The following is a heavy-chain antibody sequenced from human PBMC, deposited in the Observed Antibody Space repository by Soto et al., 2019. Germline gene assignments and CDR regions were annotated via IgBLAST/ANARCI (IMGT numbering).Heavy chain of an antibody. CDR1: GGSFSGYY. V-gene: IGHV4-34*01. D-gene: IGHD3-10*01. CDR3: ARGYGSGSYYNNYYYYMDV. CDR2: INHSGST. Sequence: QVQLQQWGAGLLKPSETLSLTCAVYGGSFSGYYWSWIRQPPGKGLEWIGEINHSGSTNYNPSLKGRVTISVDTSKNQFSLKLSSVTAADTAVYYCARGYGSGSYYNNYYYYMDVWGKGTTVTVSS. J-gene: IGHJ6*03.